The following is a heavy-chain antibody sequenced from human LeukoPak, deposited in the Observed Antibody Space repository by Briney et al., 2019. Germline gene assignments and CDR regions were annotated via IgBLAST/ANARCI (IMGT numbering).Heavy chain of an antibody. J-gene: IGHJ4*02. D-gene: IGHD2-21*02. V-gene: IGHV3-30-3*01. CDR1: GFTFSSYV. CDR2: ISYDGSNK. CDR3: ATSPSAVVVTGYFDY. Sequence: TGGSLRLSCAASGFTFSSYVMHWVRQAPGKGLEWVAVISYDGSNKYYADSLKGRFTISRDDSKNTLYLQMNSLRTEDTAVYHCATSPSAVVVTGYFDYWGQGTLVTVSS.